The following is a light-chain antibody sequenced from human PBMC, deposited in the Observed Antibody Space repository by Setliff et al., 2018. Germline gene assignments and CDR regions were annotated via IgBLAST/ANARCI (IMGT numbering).Light chain of an antibody. CDR2: GVS. Sequence: QSVLTQPASVSGSPGQSITISCTGTSSDVGAYNYVSWYQQHPGKAPKLMIYGVSNRPSGVSNRFSGSKSGNTASLTISGLQAEDEADYYCTSYTSTARVFGTGTKVTVL. V-gene: IGLV2-14*01. J-gene: IGLJ1*01. CDR1: SSDVGAYNY. CDR3: TSYTSTARV.